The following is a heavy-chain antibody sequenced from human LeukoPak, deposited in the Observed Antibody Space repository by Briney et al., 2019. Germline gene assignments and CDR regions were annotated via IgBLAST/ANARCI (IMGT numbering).Heavy chain of an antibody. V-gene: IGHV3-7*01. Sequence: PGGSLRLSCAASGFAFSNYWMGWVRQAPGKGLEWVANIKQDGSEKRYVDPVKGRFTISRDNAKNSLYLQMNSLRAEDTAVYYCARDAPSLTLGYCSSTSCQPWGYYMDVWGKGTTVTVSS. CDR3: ARDAPSLTLGYCSSTSCQPWGYYMDV. CDR2: IKQDGSEK. D-gene: IGHD2-2*01. CDR1: GFAFSNYW. J-gene: IGHJ6*03.